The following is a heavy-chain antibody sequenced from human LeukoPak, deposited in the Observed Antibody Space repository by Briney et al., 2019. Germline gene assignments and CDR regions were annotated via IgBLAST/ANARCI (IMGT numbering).Heavy chain of an antibody. CDR2: ISLSGSTI. Sequence: GGSLRLXCAASGFTFSSYEMNWGRQAPGKGLEWVSYISLSGSTIYYADSVKGRFTISRDNAKNSLYLQMNSLRAEDTAVYYCTREMVSTVTSFDYWGQGTLVTVSS. V-gene: IGHV3-48*03. CDR1: GFTFSSYE. D-gene: IGHD4-17*01. J-gene: IGHJ4*02. CDR3: TREMVSTVTSFDY.